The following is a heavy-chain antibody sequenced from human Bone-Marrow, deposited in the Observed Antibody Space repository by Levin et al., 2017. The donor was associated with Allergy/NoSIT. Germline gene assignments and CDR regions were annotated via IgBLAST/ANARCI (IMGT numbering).Heavy chain of an antibody. CDR1: GFGFSSYE. Sequence: AGGSLRLSCAASGFGFSSYEMNWVRQAPGKGLEWISYITRSGDTIYYADSVKGRFTMSRDNAKNSLYLQMNSLRAEDTAVYYCAREGGGSEGYFDYWGQGTLVTVSS. J-gene: IGHJ4*02. CDR3: AREGGGSEGYFDY. V-gene: IGHV3-48*03. D-gene: IGHD3-16*01. CDR2: ITRSGDTI.